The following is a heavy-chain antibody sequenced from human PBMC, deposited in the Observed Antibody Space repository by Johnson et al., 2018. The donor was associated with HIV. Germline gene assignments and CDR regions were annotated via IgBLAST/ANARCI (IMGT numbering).Heavy chain of an antibody. CDR2: ISGSGGST. CDR3: AKVTLGIGAFDI. CDR1: GFTFSSYA. D-gene: IGHD7-27*01. Sequence: VQLVESGVGLVQPGGSLRLSCAASGFTFSSYALSWVRQAPGKGLEWVSAISGSGGSTYYADSVKGRFTISRDNSKNTLYLQMNSLRAEDTAVYYCAKVTLGIGAFDIWGQGTMVTVSS. V-gene: IGHV3-23*04. J-gene: IGHJ3*02.